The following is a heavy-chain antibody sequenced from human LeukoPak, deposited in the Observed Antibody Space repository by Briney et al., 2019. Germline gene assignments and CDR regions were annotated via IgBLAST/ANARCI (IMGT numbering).Heavy chain of an antibody. Sequence: GGSLRLSCIASGFNMSDYWMSWVRQAPGKGLEWVANIKQDGSEIYSGDSLKGRFTISRDNAKNSLYLQMNSLRGEDTAVYYCASWVPLDYWGQGTLVTVSS. CDR3: ASWVPLDY. D-gene: IGHD1-1*01. V-gene: IGHV3-7*01. J-gene: IGHJ4*02. CDR2: IKQDGSEI. CDR1: GFNMSDYW.